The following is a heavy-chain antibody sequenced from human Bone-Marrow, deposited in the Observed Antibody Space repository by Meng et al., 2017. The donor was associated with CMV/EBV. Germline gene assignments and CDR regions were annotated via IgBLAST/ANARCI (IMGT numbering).Heavy chain of an antibody. CDR2: ISNTCDTT. Sequence: GESLKISCAASGFTFNSYEMNWVRQAPGKGLEWVSYISNTCDTTLYADSVKGRFTISRDNAKNSLSLQMNSLRAEDTAVYYCYCIAARSDAFDIWGVGTMVTVSS. CDR3: YCIAARSDAFDI. D-gene: IGHD6-6*01. CDR1: GFTFNSYE. V-gene: IGHV3-48*03. J-gene: IGHJ3*02.